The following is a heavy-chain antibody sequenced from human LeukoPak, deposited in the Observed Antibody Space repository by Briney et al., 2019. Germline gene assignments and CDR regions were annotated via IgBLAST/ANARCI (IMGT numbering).Heavy chain of an antibody. CDR3: ARQKGGSGYDSDAFDI. CDR1: GGSFSGYY. D-gene: IGHD5-12*01. J-gene: IGHJ3*02. V-gene: IGHV4-34*01. Sequence: SETLSLTFAVYGGSFSGYYWSWIRQPPGKGLEWIGEINHSGSTNYNPSLKSRVTISVDTSKNQFSLKLSSVTAADTAVYYCARQKGGSGYDSDAFDIWGQGTMVTVSS. CDR2: INHSGST.